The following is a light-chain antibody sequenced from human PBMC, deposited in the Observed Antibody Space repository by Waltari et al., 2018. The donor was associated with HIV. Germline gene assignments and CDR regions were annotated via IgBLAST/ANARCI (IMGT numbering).Light chain of an antibody. J-gene: IGLJ3*02. Sequence: QSVLTQPPSVSGTPGQQVTISCSGSRSSIGTHYRHWYQQLPGTAPKRLIYTNNQRPSGVPDRFSGSRSGVSASLAISGLQSEDEGDYYCATWDDRLSGWVFGGGTKLTV. CDR3: ATWDDRLSGWV. CDR1: RSSIGTHY. V-gene: IGLV1-47*01. CDR2: TNN.